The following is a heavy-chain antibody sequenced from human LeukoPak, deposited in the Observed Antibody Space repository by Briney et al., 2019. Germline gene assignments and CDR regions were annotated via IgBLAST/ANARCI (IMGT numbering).Heavy chain of an antibody. Sequence: GESLKIFCKGSGYGFTSYWIGWVRQMPGKGLEWMGIIYPGDSDTRYSPSFQGQVTISADKSISTAYLQWSSLKASDTAMYYCARSGSDSSSWTTTGPYGMDVWGQGTTVTVSS. D-gene: IGHD6-13*01. CDR3: ARSGSDSSSWTTTGPYGMDV. CDR2: IYPGDSDT. CDR1: GYGFTSYW. V-gene: IGHV5-51*01. J-gene: IGHJ6*02.